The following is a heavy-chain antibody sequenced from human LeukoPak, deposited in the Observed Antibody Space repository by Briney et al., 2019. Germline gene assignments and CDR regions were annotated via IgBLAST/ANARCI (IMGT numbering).Heavy chain of an antibody. V-gene: IGHV4-59*01. Sequence: SENLSLTCTVSGGSISTYYWSWIRQSPGKGLEWIGYIYYTGSTNYNPSLKSRVTISVDTSKNQFSLKLSSVTAADTAVYYCARDSGLDVWGQGTTVTVSS. D-gene: IGHD3-10*01. CDR2: IYYTGST. CDR1: GGSISTYY. CDR3: ARDSGLDV. J-gene: IGHJ6*02.